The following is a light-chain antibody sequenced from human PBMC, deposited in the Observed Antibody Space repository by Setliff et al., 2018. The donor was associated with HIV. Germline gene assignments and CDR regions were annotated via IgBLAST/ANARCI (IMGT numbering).Light chain of an antibody. V-gene: IGLV1-44*01. Sequence: QSVLTQPPSASGTPGQRVTISCSGSNSNIGSNTVNWYQQFPGAAPKLLIYSDNQRPSEVPDRFSGSKSGTSASLAISGLQSEDEADYYCGAWDDSLNGFVVFGGGTKSPS. CDR2: SDN. CDR3: GAWDDSLNGFVV. J-gene: IGLJ2*01. CDR1: NSNIGSNT.